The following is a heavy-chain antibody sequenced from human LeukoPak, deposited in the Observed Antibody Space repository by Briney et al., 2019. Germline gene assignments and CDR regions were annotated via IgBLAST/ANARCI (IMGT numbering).Heavy chain of an antibody. D-gene: IGHD2-2*01. Sequence: PGGSLRLSCAASGLTFSNYYLHWVRQAPGKGPVWVSRISSDGSSTSYADSVKGRFTISRDNAKNTLYLQMNSLRVEDTAVYYCVNLGRCSTSSCQPWGQGTLVTVSS. CDR2: ISSDGSST. CDR3: VNLGRCSTSSCQP. J-gene: IGHJ4*02. CDR1: GLTFSNYY. V-gene: IGHV3-74*01.